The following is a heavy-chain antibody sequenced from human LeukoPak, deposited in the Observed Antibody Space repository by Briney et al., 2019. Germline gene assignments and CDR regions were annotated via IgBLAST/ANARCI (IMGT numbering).Heavy chain of an antibody. D-gene: IGHD6-13*01. Sequence: PSETLSLTCTVSGGSISSSSYYWGWIRQPPGKGLEWIGSIYYSGSTYYNPSLKSRVTISVDTSKNQFSLKLSSVTAADTAVYYCARGNPTISSGWYRWFDPWGQGTLVTVSS. CDR3: ARGNPTISSGWYRWFDP. V-gene: IGHV4-39*07. CDR2: IYYSGST. CDR1: GGSISSSSYY. J-gene: IGHJ5*02.